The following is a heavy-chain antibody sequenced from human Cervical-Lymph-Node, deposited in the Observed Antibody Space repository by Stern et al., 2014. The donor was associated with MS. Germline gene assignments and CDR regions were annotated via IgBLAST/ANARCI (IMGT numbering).Heavy chain of an antibody. V-gene: IGHV3-23*04. D-gene: IGHD3-22*01. J-gene: IGHJ4*02. CDR3: AKAWDTMIVVVISGDY. CDR2: ISGSGGST. Sequence: EVQLVESGGGLVQPGGSLRLSCAASGFTFSSYAMSWVRQAPGKGLERVSAISGSGGSTYYADSVKGRFTISRDNSKNTLYLQMNSLRAEDTAVYYCAKAWDTMIVVVISGDYWGQGTLVTVSS. CDR1: GFTFSSYA.